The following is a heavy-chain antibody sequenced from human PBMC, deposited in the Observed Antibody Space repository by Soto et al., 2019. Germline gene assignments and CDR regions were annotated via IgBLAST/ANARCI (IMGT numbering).Heavy chain of an antibody. D-gene: IGHD4-17*01. V-gene: IGHV1-2*04. CDR2: INPNSGGT. Sequence: QVHLVQSGAEVKKPGASVKVSCKASGYTFTDYYMHWVRQAPGQGLEWMGWINPNSGGTNYAQKFQGWVPMTRDTSISTAYMELRRLKSDDTAVYYCARGSSYADYVSYWGQGTLLTVSS. J-gene: IGHJ4*02. CDR1: GYTFTDYY. CDR3: ARGSSYADYVSY.